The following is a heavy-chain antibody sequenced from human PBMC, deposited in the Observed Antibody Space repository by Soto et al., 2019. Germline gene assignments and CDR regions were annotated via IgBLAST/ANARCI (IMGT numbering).Heavy chain of an antibody. CDR3: ARDGLRNYDFWSGYPTEEYYYYMDV. Sequence: PGGSLRLSCGASGFTFSSYWMSWVRQAPGKGLEWVANIKQDGSEKYYVDSVKGRFTISRDNAKNSLYLQMNSLRAEDTAVYYCARDGLRNYDFWSGYPTEEYYYYMDVWGKGTTVTVSS. CDR2: IKQDGSEK. D-gene: IGHD3-3*01. CDR1: GFTFSSYW. V-gene: IGHV3-7*01. J-gene: IGHJ6*03.